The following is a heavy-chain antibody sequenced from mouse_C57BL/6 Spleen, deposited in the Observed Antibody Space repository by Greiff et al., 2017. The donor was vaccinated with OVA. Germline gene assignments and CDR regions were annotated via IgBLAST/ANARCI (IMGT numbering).Heavy chain of an antibody. CDR3: ARTLPITTVVAPYFDY. Sequence: QVQLQQPGAELVKPGASVKLSCKASGYTFTSYWMHWVKQRPGQGLEWIGMIHPNSGSTNYNEKFKSKATLTVDKSSSTAYMQLSSLTSEVSAVYYCARTLPITTVVAPYFDYWGQGTTLTVSS. V-gene: IGHV1-64*01. J-gene: IGHJ2*01. CDR1: GYTFTSYW. CDR2: IHPNSGST. D-gene: IGHD1-1*01.